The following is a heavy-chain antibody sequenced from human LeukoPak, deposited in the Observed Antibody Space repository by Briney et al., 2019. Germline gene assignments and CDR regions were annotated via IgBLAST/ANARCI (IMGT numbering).Heavy chain of an antibody. CDR2: INPSGGST. D-gene: IGHD3-10*01. Sequence: ASVKVFCKASGYTFTSYYMHWVRQAPGQGLEWMGIINPSGGSTSYAQKFQGRVTISVDTSKNQFSLRLSSVTAADTAVYYCARCEEFGGLCYYFDYWGQRRLVTVSS. CDR1: GYTFTSYY. CDR3: ARCEEFGGLCYYFDY. V-gene: IGHV1-46*01. J-gene: IGHJ4*02.